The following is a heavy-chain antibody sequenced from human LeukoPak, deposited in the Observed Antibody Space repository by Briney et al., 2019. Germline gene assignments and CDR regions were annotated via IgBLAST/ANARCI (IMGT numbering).Heavy chain of an antibody. Sequence: GASVKVSCKASGYTFTSYGISWARQAPGQGLEWMGWISAYNGNTNYAQKLQGRVTMTTDTSTSTAYMELRSPRSDDTAVYYCAKEAGIDSYGSGSRGWFDPWGQGTLVTVSS. CDR3: AKEAGIDSYGSGSRGWFDP. J-gene: IGHJ5*02. CDR2: ISAYNGNT. CDR1: GYTFTSYG. V-gene: IGHV1-18*01. D-gene: IGHD3-10*01.